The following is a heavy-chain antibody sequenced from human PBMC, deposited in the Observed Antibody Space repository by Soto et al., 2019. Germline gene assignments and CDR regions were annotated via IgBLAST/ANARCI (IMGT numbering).Heavy chain of an antibody. D-gene: IGHD3-9*01. CDR3: ARGLRDFDWSNTDQFDY. CDR1: GYTFTSYG. J-gene: IGHJ4*02. CDR2: ISAYNGNT. V-gene: IGHV1-18*01. Sequence: QVQLVQSGAEVKKPGASVKVSCKASGYTFTSYGISWVRQAPGQGLEWMGWISAYNGNTNYAKKLQGRATMTTDTSTSTAYMELRSLRSDDTAVYYCARGLRDFDWSNTDQFDYWGQGTLVTVSS.